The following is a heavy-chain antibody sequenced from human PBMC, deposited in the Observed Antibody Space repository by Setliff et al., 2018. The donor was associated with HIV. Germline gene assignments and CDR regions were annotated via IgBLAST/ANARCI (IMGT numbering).Heavy chain of an antibody. V-gene: IGHV3-74*03. CDR1: RFTFSPYW. J-gene: IGHJ4*02. CDR2: INSDGTST. D-gene: IGHD3-22*01. CDR3: ARDLSYDYDRSSDTFDY. Sequence: TSETLSLSCAASRFTFSPYWMHWVRQAPGKGLVWVSRINSDGTSTTYADSVKGRFTISRDNAKNTLYLQMNSLRAEDTAVYYCARDLSYDYDRSSDTFDYWGQGTLVTVSS.